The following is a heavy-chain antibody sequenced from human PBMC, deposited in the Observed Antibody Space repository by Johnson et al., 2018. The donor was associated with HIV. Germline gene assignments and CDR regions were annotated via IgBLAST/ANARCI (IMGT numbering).Heavy chain of an antibody. D-gene: IGHD2-21*02. V-gene: IGHV3-13*01. Sequence: VQLVESGGGLVQPGGSLRLSCAASGFTVSSNYMSWVRQAPGKGLEWVSAIGTAGDTYYPGSVKGRFTISRENAKNSLYVQMNSLRAEDTALYYCARGGAYCGGDCYHAFDLWGQGTVVTVSS. CDR1: GFTVSSNY. J-gene: IGHJ3*01. CDR2: IGTAGDT. CDR3: ARGGAYCGGDCYHAFDL.